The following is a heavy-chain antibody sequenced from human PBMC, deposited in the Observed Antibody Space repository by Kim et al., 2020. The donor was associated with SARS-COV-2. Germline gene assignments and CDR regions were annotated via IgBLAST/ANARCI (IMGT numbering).Heavy chain of an antibody. D-gene: IGHD6-19*01. CDR3: AKDFSRSGWFRVSENGGGMDV. Sequence: GGSLRLSCAASGFTFDDYAMHWVRQAPGKGLEWVSGISWNSGSIGYADSVKGRFTISRDNAKNSLYLQMNSLRAEDTALCYCAKDFSRSGWFRVSENGGGMDVWGQGTTVTVSS. V-gene: IGHV3-9*01. CDR1: GFTFDDYA. J-gene: IGHJ6*02. CDR2: ISWNSGSI.